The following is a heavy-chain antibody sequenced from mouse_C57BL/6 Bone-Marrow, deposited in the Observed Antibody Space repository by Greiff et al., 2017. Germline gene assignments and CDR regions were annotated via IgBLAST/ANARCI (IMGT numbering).Heavy chain of an antibody. V-gene: IGHV1-69*01. J-gene: IGHJ2*01. CDR1: GYTFTSYP. CDR2: IDPSDGYT. CDR3: ARGLFDY. Sequence: VQLQQPGAELVMPGASVKLSCKASGYTFTSYPMHWVKQSPGQGLEWIGEIDPSDGYTKYNQKFKGKSTLTVEKSSSTAYMQLSRLASEDSAVSSCARGLFDYWGQGTTLTVSS.